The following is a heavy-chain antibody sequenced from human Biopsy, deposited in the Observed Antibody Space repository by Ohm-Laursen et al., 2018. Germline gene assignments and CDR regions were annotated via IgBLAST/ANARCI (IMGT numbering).Heavy chain of an antibody. CDR3: AKDRYNYTPIGGFSMDV. Sequence: SLRLSCAASGFAVSRNYMSWVRQAPGKGLEWVSVIYTGGTTYYSDSVKGRFTITRDNSKNILSLQMNSLRDEDTAVYFCAKDRYNYTPIGGFSMDVWGQGTTVTVSS. J-gene: IGHJ6*02. CDR1: GFAVSRNY. D-gene: IGHD5-18*01. V-gene: IGHV3-53*01. CDR2: IYTGGTT.